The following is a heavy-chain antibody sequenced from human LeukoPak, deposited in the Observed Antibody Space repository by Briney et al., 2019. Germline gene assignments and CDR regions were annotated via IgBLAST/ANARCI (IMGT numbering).Heavy chain of an antibody. D-gene: IGHD5-24*01. V-gene: IGHV3-30-3*01. CDR3: APSRDGYTMWDY. Sequence: PGRSLRLSCAASGFTSSTYAMHWVRQAPGKGLGGVAVISYAVSKKDYPDSVKGRFTISRDNSKNPLYLQMNSLRAEDTAVYYCAPSRDGYTMWDYWGQATLVSVRS. J-gene: IGHJ4*02. CDR1: GFTSSTYA. CDR2: ISYAVSKK.